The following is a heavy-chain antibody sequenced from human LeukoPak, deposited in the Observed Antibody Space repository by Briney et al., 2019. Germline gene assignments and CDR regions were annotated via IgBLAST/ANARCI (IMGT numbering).Heavy chain of an antibody. J-gene: IGHJ4*02. CDR2: LYSAGST. V-gene: IGHV3-66*04. CDR3: AKHYGSGRYYFDS. Sequence: GGSLRLSCAASGFTFSSYWMSWVRQAPGKGLEWVSILYSAGSTYYVDSVKGRFTISRDNSKNTLYLQMNSLRAEDTAVYYCAKHYGSGRYYFDSWGQGTLVTVSS. D-gene: IGHD3-10*01. CDR1: GFTFSSYW.